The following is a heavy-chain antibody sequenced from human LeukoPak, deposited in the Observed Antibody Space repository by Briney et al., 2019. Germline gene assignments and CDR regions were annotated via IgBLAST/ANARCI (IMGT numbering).Heavy chain of an antibody. D-gene: IGHD3-22*01. CDR2: TYSGGST. Sequence: GGSLRLSCAASGFTVSSNYMSWVRQAPGKGLEWVSVTYSGGSTYYADSVKGRFTISRDNSKNTLYLQMNSLRAEDTAVYYCAREDSRYAFDIWGQGTMVTVSS. J-gene: IGHJ3*02. CDR1: GFTVSSNY. V-gene: IGHV3-53*01. CDR3: AREDSRYAFDI.